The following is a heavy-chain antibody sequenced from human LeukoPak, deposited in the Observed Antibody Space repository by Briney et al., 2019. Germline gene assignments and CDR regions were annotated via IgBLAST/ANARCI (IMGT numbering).Heavy chain of an antibody. J-gene: IGHJ6*02. V-gene: IGHV1-46*01. CDR1: GYTFTSYY. CDR2: INPSGGST. CDR3: ARTPAYYYGSGSYGMDV. D-gene: IGHD3-10*01. Sequence: ASVKVSCKASGYTFTSYYMHWVRQAPGQGLEWMGIINPSGGSTSYAQKFQGRVTMTRDTSTSTVYMELSSLRSEDTAVYYCARTPAYYYGSGSYGMDVWGQGTTVTVSS.